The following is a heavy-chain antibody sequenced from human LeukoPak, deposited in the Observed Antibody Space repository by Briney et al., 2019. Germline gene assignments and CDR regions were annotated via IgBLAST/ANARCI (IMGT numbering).Heavy chain of an antibody. CDR3: ARADIVVVPAAIRYYFDY. V-gene: IGHV4-34*01. J-gene: IGHJ4*02. Sequence: SETLSLTCAVYGGSFSGYYWSWIRQPPGKGLEWIGEINHSGSTNYNPSLKSRVTISVDTPKNQFSLKLSSVTAADTAVYYCARADIVVVPAAIRYYFDYWGQGTLVTVSS. CDR1: GGSFSGYY. CDR2: INHSGST. D-gene: IGHD2-2*01.